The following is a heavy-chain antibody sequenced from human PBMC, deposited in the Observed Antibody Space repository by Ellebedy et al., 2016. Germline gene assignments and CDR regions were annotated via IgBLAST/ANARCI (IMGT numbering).Heavy chain of an antibody. CDR1: GDSVSSNSGA. D-gene: IGHD3/OR15-3a*01. Sequence: SETLSLTCAISGDSVSSNSGAWNWIRQSPSRGLEWLGRTYYRSTWNTDYARSVNSRITITADTSKNHISLLLNSVTPEDTAIYYCAGRGTTGTGFTYWGQGTLVTVSS. J-gene: IGHJ4*02. CDR3: AGRGTTGTGFTY. CDR2: TYYRSTWNT. V-gene: IGHV6-1*01.